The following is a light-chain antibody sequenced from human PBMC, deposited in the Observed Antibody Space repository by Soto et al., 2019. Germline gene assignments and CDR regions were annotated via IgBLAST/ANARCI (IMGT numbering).Light chain of an antibody. CDR1: QSVSSN. J-gene: IGKJ2*01. CDR3: QQYNNWPYT. CDR2: GAS. Sequence: EIVMTQSPATLSVSPGERATLSCRASQSVSSNLAWYQQKPGQAPGLLIYGASTRATDIPARFSGRRSGTEFTPTTSRLQSEHFAVYYCQQYNNWPYTFGQGTKLEIK. V-gene: IGKV3-15*01.